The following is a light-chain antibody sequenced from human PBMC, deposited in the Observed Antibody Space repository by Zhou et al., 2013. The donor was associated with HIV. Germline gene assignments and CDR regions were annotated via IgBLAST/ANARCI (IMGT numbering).Light chain of an antibody. V-gene: IGKV3-20*01. CDR3: QQYAISPRT. CDR2: GAS. J-gene: IGKJ1*01. Sequence: EIVMTQSPVTLSVSPGESATLSCRASQSVGSNLAWYQHKPGQAPRLLFYGASNRATGIPDRFSGSGSGTDFTLTISGLEPEDFALYYCQQYAISPRTFGQGTKVEIK. CDR1: QSVGSN.